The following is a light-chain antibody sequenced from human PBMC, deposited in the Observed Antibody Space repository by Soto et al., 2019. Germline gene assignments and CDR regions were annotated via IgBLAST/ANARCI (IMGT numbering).Light chain of an antibody. CDR1: QSVSTNY. Sequence: EVVLTQSPGPLSLSPGERATLSCRASQSVSTNYFAWYQQKPGQAPRLLIFGSSDRATGIPDRFRGSGAGTDFTLTISRLEPEDFAGYYCQQYGSSPPYTCGQGTKLEIK. CDR2: GSS. CDR3: QQYGSSPPYT. V-gene: IGKV3-20*01. J-gene: IGKJ2*01.